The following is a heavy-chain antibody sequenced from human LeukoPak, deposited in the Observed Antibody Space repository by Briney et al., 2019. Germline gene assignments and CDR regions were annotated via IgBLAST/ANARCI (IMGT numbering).Heavy chain of an antibody. J-gene: IGHJ5*02. CDR1: GGSITGYY. D-gene: IGHD3-3*01. V-gene: IGHV4-34*01. CDR3: ARPNYDFWSGYYATGWFDP. CDR2: INHSGST. Sequence: SETLSLTCSVSGGSITGYYWSWIRQPPGRGLEWIGEINHSGSTNYNPSLKSRVTISVDTSKNQFSLKLSSVTAADTAVYYCARPNYDFWSGYYATGWFDPWGQGTLVTVSS.